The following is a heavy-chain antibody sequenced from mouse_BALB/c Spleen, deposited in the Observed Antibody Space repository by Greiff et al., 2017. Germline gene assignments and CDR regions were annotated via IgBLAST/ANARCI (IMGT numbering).Heavy chain of an antibody. CDR2: IDPFNGGT. J-gene: IGHJ4*01. V-gene: IGHV1S135*01. CDR3: ANYGNYAMDY. D-gene: IGHD1-1*02. CDR1: GYSFTSYY. Sequence: VQLQQSGPELMKPGASVKISCKASGYSFTSYYMHWVKQSHGKSLEWIGYIDPFNGGTSYNQKFKGKATLTVDKSSSTAYMHLSSLTSEDSAVYYCANYGNYAMDYWGQGTSVTVSS.